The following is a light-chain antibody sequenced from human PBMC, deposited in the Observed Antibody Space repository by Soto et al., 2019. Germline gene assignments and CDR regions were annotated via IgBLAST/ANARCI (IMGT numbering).Light chain of an antibody. CDR3: QQRSRWPRGT. CDR1: QNVGNN. CDR2: AAS. J-gene: IGKJ2*02. V-gene: IGKV3-11*01. Sequence: VLTQSPATLSLSPGESATLSCRASQNVGNNLAWYQQKSGQAPRLLIYAASDRATGVPARFSGRMSRTDFTLTISSLEPEDFATYFCQQRSRWPRGTFGRGTKLE.